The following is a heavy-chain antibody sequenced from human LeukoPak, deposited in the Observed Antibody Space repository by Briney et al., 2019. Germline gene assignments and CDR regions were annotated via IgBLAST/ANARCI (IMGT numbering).Heavy chain of an antibody. D-gene: IGHD6-6*01. CDR2: IKQDGSEK. V-gene: IGHV3-7*01. CDR1: GFTFSNYS. Sequence: PGGSLRLSCAASGFTFSNYSMNWVRQAPGKGLEWVANIKQDGSEKYYVDSVKGRFTISRDNAKNSLYLQMNSLRAEDTAVYYCARTLRGSSSDYWGQGTLVTVSS. CDR3: ARTLRGSSSDY. J-gene: IGHJ4*02.